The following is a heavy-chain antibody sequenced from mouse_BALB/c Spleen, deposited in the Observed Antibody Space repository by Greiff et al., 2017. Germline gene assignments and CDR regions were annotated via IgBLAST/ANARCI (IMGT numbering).Heavy chain of an antibody. D-gene: IGHD1-1*01. CDR3: ARDIRWPAY. V-gene: IGHV7-3*02. J-gene: IGHJ3*01. Sequence: EVKLVESGGGLVQPGGSLRLSCATSGFTFTDYYMSWVRQPPGKALEWLGFIRNKANGYTTEYSASVKGRFTISRDNSQSILYLQMNTLRAEDSATYYCARDIRWPAYWGQGTLVTVSA. CDR1: GFTFTDYY. CDR2: IRNKANGYTT.